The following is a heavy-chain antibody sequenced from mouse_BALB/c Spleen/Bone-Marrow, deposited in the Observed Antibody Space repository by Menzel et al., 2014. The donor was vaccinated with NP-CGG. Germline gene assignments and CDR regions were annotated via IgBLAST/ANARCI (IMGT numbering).Heavy chain of an antibody. CDR3: ARNYDYDGGYYAMDY. D-gene: IGHD2-4*01. CDR1: GYHFISYW. V-gene: IGHV1-7*01. J-gene: IGHJ4*01. Sequence: VQLQQSGAELAKPGASVKMSCKASGYHFISYWMHWVKQRPGQGLEWIGYINPSTGYTEYDQKFKDKATLTADKSSSKAYMQLSSLTSEDSAVYYCARNYDYDGGYYAMDYWGQGTSVTVSS. CDR2: INPSTGYT.